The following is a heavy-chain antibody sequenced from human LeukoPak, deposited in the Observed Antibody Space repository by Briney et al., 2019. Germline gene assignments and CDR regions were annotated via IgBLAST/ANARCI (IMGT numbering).Heavy chain of an antibody. CDR2: IYYSGST. Sequence: SEPLSLTCTDSGGSIRSSSYYWGWIRQSPGKGLEWIGSIYYSGSTYYNPSLKSRVTISVDTSKNQFSLKLSSVTAADTAVYYCARLYYDFWSGPFDYWGQGTLVTVSS. J-gene: IGHJ4*02. CDR3: ARLYYDFWSGPFDY. V-gene: IGHV4-39*01. D-gene: IGHD3-3*01. CDR1: GGSIRSSSYY.